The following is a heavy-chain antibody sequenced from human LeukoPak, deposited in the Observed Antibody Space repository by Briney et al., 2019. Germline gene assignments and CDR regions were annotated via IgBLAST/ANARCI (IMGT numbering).Heavy chain of an antibody. CDR2: IYPGYSDT. V-gene: IGHV5-51*01. D-gene: IGHD6-19*01. CDR1: GYSFTSYW. CDR3: ARHATDQWLVPYYFDY. Sequence: GEPLKISCKGSGYSFTSYWIGWARQMPGKGLDWMGIIYPGYSDTRYSPSCQGQVTSSADETISPASPQWASLKASDTAMYYCARHATDQWLVPYYFDYWGQGTLVTVPS. J-gene: IGHJ4*02.